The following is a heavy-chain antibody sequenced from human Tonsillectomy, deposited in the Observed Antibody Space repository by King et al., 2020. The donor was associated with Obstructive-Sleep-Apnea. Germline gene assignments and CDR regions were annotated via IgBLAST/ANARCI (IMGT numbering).Heavy chain of an antibody. CDR1: GFTFSTYA. D-gene: IGHD3-10*01. J-gene: IGHJ4*02. Sequence: VQLVESGGGLVQPGGSLRLSCAASGFTFSTYAMSWVRQAPGKGLEWVSGISGSGGGRYYADPVKGRFTISRDNSKNTLYLQMKSLRADDTAVYYCAKDEVGVSPFDYWGQGTLVTVSS. CDR3: AKDEVGVSPFDY. CDR2: ISGSGGGR. V-gene: IGHV3-23*04.